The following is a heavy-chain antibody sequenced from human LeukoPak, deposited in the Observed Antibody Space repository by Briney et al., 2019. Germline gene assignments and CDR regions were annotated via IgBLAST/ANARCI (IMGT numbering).Heavy chain of an antibody. CDR3: ARQQYFHDSSGLDAFDI. D-gene: IGHD3-22*01. CDR2: IYYSGST. J-gene: IGHJ3*02. V-gene: IGHV4-39*01. CDR1: GGSNSSSSNY. Sequence: SETLSLXCSVSGGSNSSSSNYWGWNRLPPGKGPEWIGSIYYSGSTHYNPSLKSRVTMSVDTSKNQFSLKLSSVTAADTAVYFCARQQYFHDSSGLDAFDIWGQGAMVTVSS.